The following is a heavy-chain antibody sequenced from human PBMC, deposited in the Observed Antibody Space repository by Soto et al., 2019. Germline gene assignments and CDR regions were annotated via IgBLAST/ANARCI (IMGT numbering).Heavy chain of an antibody. Sequence: QITLKESGPTLVKPTQTLTLTCTFSGFSLSTIGVGVGWVRQPPGKALEWLALIYWDDDKRYSPPLKSRLAIPKDTSKNQVVLPMTNMDPVDTSTYYCAHRIPSGWLGWFDLWGQGNLVTVSS. D-gene: IGHD6-19*01. J-gene: IGHJ5*02. V-gene: IGHV2-5*02. CDR2: IYWDDDK. CDR3: AHRIPSGWLGWFDL. CDR1: GFSLSTIGVG.